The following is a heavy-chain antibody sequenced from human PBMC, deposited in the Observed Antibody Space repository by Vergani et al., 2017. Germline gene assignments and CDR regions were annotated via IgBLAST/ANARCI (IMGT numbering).Heavy chain of an antibody. CDR3: ASGVPGYQLATQYFQH. J-gene: IGHJ1*01. V-gene: IGHV3-21*01. CDR1: GFTFGSYS. D-gene: IGHD2-2*01. CDR2: ISSSSSYR. Sequence: EVQLVVSGGGLVKLGGSLRLSCVASGFTFGSYSMNWVRQAPGKGLEWVSFISSSSSYRYYAYSVKGRFTISRDNGEYSLLLQMNSLRPEDTAVYYCASGVPGYQLATQYFQHWGQGTLVTVSS.